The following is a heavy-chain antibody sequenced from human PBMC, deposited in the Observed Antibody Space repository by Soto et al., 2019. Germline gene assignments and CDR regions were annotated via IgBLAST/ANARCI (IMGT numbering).Heavy chain of an antibody. Sequence: GASVKVSCKASGYTFTSHAMHWVRQAPGQRLEWMGWINAGNGNTKYSQKFQGRVTITRDTSASTAYMELSSLRSEDTAVYYCARGGSLYWYFYLWGRGTLVTVSS. CDR1: GYTFTSHA. V-gene: IGHV1-3*01. CDR2: INAGNGNT. D-gene: IGHD1-26*01. CDR3: ARGGSLYWYFYL. J-gene: IGHJ2*01.